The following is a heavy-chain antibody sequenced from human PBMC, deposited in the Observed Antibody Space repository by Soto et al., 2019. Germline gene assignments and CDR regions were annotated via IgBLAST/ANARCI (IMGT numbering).Heavy chain of an antibody. D-gene: IGHD5-18*01. CDR2: IIPIFGTA. J-gene: IGHJ6*02. Sequence: QVQLVQSGAEVKKPGSSVKVSCKASGGTFSSYAISWVRQAPGQGLEWVGGIIPIFGTANYAQKFQGRVAITADESTGTAYVELSSLRSEDTAVYYCARKYSYAGGMDVGGQGTTVTVSS. V-gene: IGHV1-69*01. CDR1: GGTFSSYA. CDR3: ARKYSYAGGMDV.